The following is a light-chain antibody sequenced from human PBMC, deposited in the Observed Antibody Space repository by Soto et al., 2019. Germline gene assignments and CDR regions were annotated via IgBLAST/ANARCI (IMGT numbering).Light chain of an antibody. J-gene: IGKJ1*01. Sequence: EGVLTQSPGTLSLSPGDRATLACRTSQSVSSKYFAWYQQKPGQAPRLLIYRASSRAPGIPDRFSGSGSGTDFTLTISRLEPEDFAVYYCQQYGSSPSWTFGQGTKVDIK. V-gene: IGKV3-20*01. CDR2: RAS. CDR3: QQYGSSPSWT. CDR1: QSVSSKY.